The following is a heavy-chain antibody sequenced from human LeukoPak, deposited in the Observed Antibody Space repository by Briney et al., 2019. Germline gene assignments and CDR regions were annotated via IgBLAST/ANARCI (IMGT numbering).Heavy chain of an antibody. CDR2: IKPDGSES. V-gene: IGHV3-7*03. D-gene: IGHD3-3*01. CDR1: GFTFSSYW. J-gene: IGHJ6*02. Sequence: GGSLRLSCAASGFTFSSYWMSWVRQAPGKELEWVAIIKPDGSESYCVDSVEGRFTVSRDNTKNSLYLQMNSLRAEDTAVYYCARGVSYYDFWSGYYGMDVWGQGTTVTVSS. CDR3: ARGVSYYDFWSGYYGMDV.